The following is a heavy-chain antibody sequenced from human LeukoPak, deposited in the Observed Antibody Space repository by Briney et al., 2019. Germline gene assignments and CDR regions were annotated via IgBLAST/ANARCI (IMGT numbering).Heavy chain of an antibody. J-gene: IGHJ4*02. Sequence: GESPKISCKGSGYIFSNYWIGWVRQMPGKGLEWMGVTYPGDSDTRYSPSFQGQVTISADKSISTAYLQWSSLTASDTAMYYCARQKGGYNYPIDYWGQGTLVTVSS. CDR3: ARQKGGYNYPIDY. D-gene: IGHD5-24*01. CDR1: GYIFSNYW. CDR2: TYPGDSDT. V-gene: IGHV5-51*01.